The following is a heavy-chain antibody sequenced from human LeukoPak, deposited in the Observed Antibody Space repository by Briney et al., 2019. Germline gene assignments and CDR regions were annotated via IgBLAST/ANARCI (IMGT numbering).Heavy chain of an antibody. CDR3: AKDHEKLQYFDWLLLNYFDY. J-gene: IGHJ4*02. D-gene: IGHD3-9*01. CDR1: GFTFSSYG. V-gene: IGHV3-30*02. CDR2: IRYDGSNK. Sequence: GGSLRLSCAASGFTFSSYGMHWVRQAPGKGLEWVAFIRYDGSNKYYADSVKGRFTISRDNSKNTLYLQMNSLRAEDTAVYYCAKDHEKLQYFDWLLLNYFDYWGQGTLVTVSS.